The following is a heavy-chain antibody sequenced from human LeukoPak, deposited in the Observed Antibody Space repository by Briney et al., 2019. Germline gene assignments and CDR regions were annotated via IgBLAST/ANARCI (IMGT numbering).Heavy chain of an antibody. CDR2: IYYSGST. D-gene: IGHD5/OR15-5a*01. Sequence: SETLSLTCIVSGGSISSYYWNWIRQPPGKGLERIGYIYYSGSTNYNPSLKSRVTISVDTSKNQFSLKLSSVTAADTAVYYCARGGRDSTIPDYWGQGTLVTVSS. CDR1: GGSISSYY. V-gene: IGHV4-59*01. J-gene: IGHJ4*02. CDR3: ARGGRDSTIPDY.